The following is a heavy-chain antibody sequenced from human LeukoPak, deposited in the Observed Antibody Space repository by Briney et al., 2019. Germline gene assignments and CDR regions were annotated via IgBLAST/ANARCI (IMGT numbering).Heavy chain of an antibody. CDR1: GFIFSSYD. J-gene: IGHJ3*02. Sequence: TPGGSLRLSCAVSGFIFSSYDMKRVRQAPGKGLEWVSSISSSSSYIYYADSVKGRFTISRDNAKNSLYLQMNSLRAEDTAVYYCARERTGHDAFDIWGQGTMVTVSS. D-gene: IGHD3/OR15-3a*01. CDR3: ARERTGHDAFDI. V-gene: IGHV3-21*01. CDR2: ISSSSSYI.